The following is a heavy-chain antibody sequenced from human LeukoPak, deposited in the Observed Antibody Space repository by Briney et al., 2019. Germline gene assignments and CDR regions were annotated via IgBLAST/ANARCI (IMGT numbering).Heavy chain of an antibody. V-gene: IGHV3-23*01. CDR2: INGGGTST. Sequence: PGGSLRLSCTASGFTFSNSAMNWVRQAPGKGLEWVSAINGGGTSTYYADSVKGRFTISRDNSKSTLYLQKNSLRAEDTAVYYCAKGTLGGGFTYWGQGTLVTVSS. CDR3: AKGTLGGGFTY. J-gene: IGHJ4*02. CDR1: GFTFSNSA. D-gene: IGHD6-25*01.